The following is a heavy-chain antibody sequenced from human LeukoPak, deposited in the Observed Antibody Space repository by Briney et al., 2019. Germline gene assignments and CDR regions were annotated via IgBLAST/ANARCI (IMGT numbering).Heavy chain of an antibody. J-gene: IGHJ5*02. CDR1: GYTFTTYG. V-gene: IGHV1-18*01. D-gene: IGHD3-10*01. CDR3: ARHGARNYYGSGSYYDNWFDP. CDR2: ISGDNGNT. Sequence: GASVKVSCKASGYTFTTYGISWVRQAPGQGLEWMGWISGDNGNTNYAQKLQDRVTMTRDTSASTAYMELRSLRSDDTAVYYCARHGARNYYGSGSYYDNWFDPWGQGTLVTVSS.